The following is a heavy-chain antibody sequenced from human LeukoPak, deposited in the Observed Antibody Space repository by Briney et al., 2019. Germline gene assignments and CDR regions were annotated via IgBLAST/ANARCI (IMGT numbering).Heavy chain of an antibody. CDR3: ARGEFICTINTCYASALDS. D-gene: IGHD2-2*01. CDR1: GYTFTSYA. CDR2: IRAHNGDT. Sequence: ASVKVSCKASGYTFTSYAISWVRQAPGQGLEWMGWIRAHNGDTNHAQQLQGRVTMTTDTSTRTAYMELRSLRSEDTAVYYCARGEFICTINTCYASALDSWGQGTLVTVSS. J-gene: IGHJ4*02. V-gene: IGHV1-18*01.